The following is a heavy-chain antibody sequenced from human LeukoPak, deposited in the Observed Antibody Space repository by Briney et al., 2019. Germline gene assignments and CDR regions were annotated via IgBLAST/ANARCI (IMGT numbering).Heavy chain of an antibody. CDR3: ASNPTYYYDSSGYESQR. CDR2: IIPILGIA. D-gene: IGHD3-22*01. Sequence: SVKVSCKASGGTLSSYTISWVRQAPGQGLEWMGRIIPILGIANYAQKFQGRVTITADKSTSTAYMELSSLRSEDTAVYYCASNPTYYYDSSGYESQRWGRGTLVTVSS. CDR1: GGTLSSYT. V-gene: IGHV1-69*02. J-gene: IGHJ4*02.